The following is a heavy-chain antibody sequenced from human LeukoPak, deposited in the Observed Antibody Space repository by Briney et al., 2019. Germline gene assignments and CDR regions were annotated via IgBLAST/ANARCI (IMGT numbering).Heavy chain of an antibody. CDR3: ARGGLTTVTTEPFDY. D-gene: IGHD4-11*01. Sequence: SDTLSLTCTVSGYSISSGFYWGWIRQPPEKGLEWIGSIYHSGSTYYNPSLKSRVTISVDTSKNQFSLRLSSVTAADTAVYYCARGGLTTVTTEPFDYWGQGTLVTVSS. CDR1: GYSISSGFY. V-gene: IGHV4-38-2*02. CDR2: IYHSGST. J-gene: IGHJ4*02.